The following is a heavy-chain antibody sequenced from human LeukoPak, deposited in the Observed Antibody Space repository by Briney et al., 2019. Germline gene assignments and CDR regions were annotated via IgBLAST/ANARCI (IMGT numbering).Heavy chain of an antibody. J-gene: IGHJ4*02. CDR2: INPNSGGT. Sequence: ASVKVSCKASGYTFTGYYMHWVRQAPGQGLEWMGRINPNSGGTNYAQNFQGRVTMTRDTSISTAYMELSRLSSDDTAMYYCARKKEDASGSYDYWGQGTLVTVSS. CDR1: GYTFTGYY. V-gene: IGHV1-2*06. CDR3: ARKKEDASGSYDY. D-gene: IGHD3-10*01.